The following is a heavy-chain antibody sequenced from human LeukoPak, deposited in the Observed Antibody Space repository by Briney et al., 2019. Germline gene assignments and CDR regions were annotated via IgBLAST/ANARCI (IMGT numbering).Heavy chain of an antibody. CDR3: ARVRNYYGSGSEVDY. CDR1: GGSFSGYY. V-gene: IGHV4-34*01. D-gene: IGHD3-10*01. CDR2: INHSGST. J-gene: IGHJ4*02. Sequence: PSETLSLTCAVYGGSFSGYYWSWIRQPPGKGLEWIGEINHSGSTNYNPSLKSRVTISVDTSKNQFSLKLSSVTAADTAVYYCARVRNYYGSGSEVDYWGQGTLVTVSS.